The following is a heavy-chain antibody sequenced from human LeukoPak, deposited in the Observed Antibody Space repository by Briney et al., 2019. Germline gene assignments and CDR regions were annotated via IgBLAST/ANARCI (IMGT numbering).Heavy chain of an antibody. CDR3: AKDLGPGSYQTSYYYYYGMDV. D-gene: IGHD3-10*01. J-gene: IGHJ6*02. Sequence: GGSLRLSCAASGFTFSSYGMHWVRQAPGKGLEWVAFIRYDGSNKYYADSVKGRFTISRDNSKNTLYLQMNSLRAEDTALYYCAKDLGPGSYQTSYYYYYGMDVWGQGTTVTVSS. CDR2: IRYDGSNK. CDR1: GFTFSSYG. V-gene: IGHV3-30*02.